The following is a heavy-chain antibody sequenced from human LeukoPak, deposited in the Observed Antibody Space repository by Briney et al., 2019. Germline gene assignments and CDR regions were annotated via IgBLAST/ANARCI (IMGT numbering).Heavy chain of an antibody. V-gene: IGHV3-21*01. CDR3: ARDLKWGVLGYSYGSGMDV. CDR2: ISSSSSYI. CDR1: GFPLSNYW. J-gene: IGHJ6*02. Sequence: GGSLRLSCVASGFPLSNYWMHWVRQAPGKGLEWVSSISSSSSYIYYADSVKGRFTISRDNAKNSLYLQMNSLRAEDTAVYFCARDLKWGVLGYSYGSGMDVWGQGTTVTVSS. D-gene: IGHD5-18*01.